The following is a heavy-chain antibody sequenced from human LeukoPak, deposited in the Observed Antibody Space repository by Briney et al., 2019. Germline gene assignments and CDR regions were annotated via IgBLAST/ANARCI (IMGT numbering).Heavy chain of an antibody. CDR2: IYYSGST. D-gene: IGHD1-26*01. CDR3: ARTPAPLGATTRGGAFDI. CDR1: GGSISSYY. J-gene: IGHJ3*02. V-gene: IGHV4-59*01. Sequence: SETLSLTCTVSGGSISSYYWSWIRQPPGKGLEWIGYIYYSGSTNYNPSLKSRVTISVDTSKNQFSLKLSSVTAADTAVYYCARTPAPLGATTRGGAFDIWGQGTMVTVSS.